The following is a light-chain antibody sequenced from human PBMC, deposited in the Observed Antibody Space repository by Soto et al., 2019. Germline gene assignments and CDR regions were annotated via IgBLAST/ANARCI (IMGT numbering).Light chain of an antibody. V-gene: IGKV3-20*01. Sequence: EIVLTQSPGTLSLSPGERATLSCRASQSVYSNYLAWYQQKPGQAPRLLIYGASSRATGVPDRFSGSGSGTDFTLIIRRLEPEDFALYYCQQYGSSLLTFGPGTRVDIK. CDR2: GAS. CDR3: QQYGSSLLT. CDR1: QSVYSNY. J-gene: IGKJ3*01.